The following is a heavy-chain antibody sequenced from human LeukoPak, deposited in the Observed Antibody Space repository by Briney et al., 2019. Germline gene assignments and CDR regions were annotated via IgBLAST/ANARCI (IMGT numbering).Heavy chain of an antibody. D-gene: IGHD6-13*01. J-gene: IGHJ4*02. CDR2: MNPNSGNT. Sequence: ASVKVSCKASGYTFTSYGINWVRQATGQGLEWMGWMNPNSGNTGYAQKFQGRVTMTRNTSISTAYMELSSLRSDDTAFYYCARAPMGAAALYWGQGTLVTVSS. V-gene: IGHV1-8*02. CDR1: GYTFTSYG. CDR3: ARAPMGAAALY.